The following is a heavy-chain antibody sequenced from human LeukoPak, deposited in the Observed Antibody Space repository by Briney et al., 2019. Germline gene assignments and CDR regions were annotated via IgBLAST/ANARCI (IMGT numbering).Heavy chain of an antibody. J-gene: IGHJ6*02. CDR2: IYYSGST. CDR1: GGSISSYY. CDR3: ARHVVLGERNYYYYGMDV. Sequence: SETLSLTCTVSGGSISSYYWNWIRQPPGKGLEGIGYIYYSGSTNYNPSLKSRVTISVDTSKNQFSLKLSSVTAADTAVYYCARHVVLGERNYYYYGMDVWGQGTTVTVSS. D-gene: IGHD3-16*01. V-gene: IGHV4-59*08.